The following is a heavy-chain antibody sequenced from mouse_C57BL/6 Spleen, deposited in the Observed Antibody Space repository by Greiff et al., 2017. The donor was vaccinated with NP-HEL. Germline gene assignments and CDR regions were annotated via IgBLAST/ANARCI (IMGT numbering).Heavy chain of an antibody. D-gene: IGHD1-1*01. CDR3: ALITTVVGYAMDY. J-gene: IGHJ4*01. Sequence: QVQLQQPGAELVRPGSSVKLSCKASGYTFTSYWMDWVKQRPGQGLEWIGNIYPSDSETHYNQKFKDKATLTVDKSSSTAYMQLSSLTSEDSAVYYCALITTVVGYAMDYWGQGTSVTVSS. CDR2: IYPSDSET. CDR1: GYTFTSYW. V-gene: IGHV1-61*01.